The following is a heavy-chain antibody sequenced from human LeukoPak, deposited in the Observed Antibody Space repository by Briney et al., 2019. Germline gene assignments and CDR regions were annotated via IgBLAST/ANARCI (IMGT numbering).Heavy chain of an antibody. CDR3: TASTSDDAFDI. J-gene: IGHJ3*02. CDR1: GFTFSNAW. CDR2: IKSKTDGGTT. V-gene: IGHV3-15*01. Sequence: GGSLRLSCAASGFTFSNAWMSWVRQAPGKGLEWVGRIKSKTDGGTTDYAAPVKGRFTISRDDSKNTLYQQMNSLKTEDTAVYYCTASTSDDAFDIWGQGTMVTVSS.